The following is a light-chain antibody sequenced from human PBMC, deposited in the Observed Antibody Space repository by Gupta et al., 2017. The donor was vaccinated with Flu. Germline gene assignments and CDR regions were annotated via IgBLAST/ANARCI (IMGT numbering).Light chain of an antibody. J-gene: IGLJ3*02. CDR1: SSDVGGYNF. Sequence: QSAMPQPASLSGSPGPSFTISCTGTSSDVGGYNFVSWYQQHPGKAPQLIIYEVSTRPSGVSDRFSGSKAGNTASLTISGLQAEDEADYYCSSDASSSTWVFGGGTKLAVL. CDR2: EVS. V-gene: IGLV2-14*01. CDR3: SSDASSSTWV.